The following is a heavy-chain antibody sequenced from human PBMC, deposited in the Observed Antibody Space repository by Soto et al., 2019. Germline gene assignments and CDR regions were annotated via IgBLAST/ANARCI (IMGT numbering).Heavy chain of an antibody. CDR1: GFTFSSYA. J-gene: IGHJ4*02. CDR3: AKSREYYDILTGYPPFDY. CDR2: ISGSGGST. V-gene: IGHV3-23*01. D-gene: IGHD3-9*01. Sequence: PGGSLRLSCAASGFTFSSYALSWVRQAPGKGLEWVSAISGSGGSTYYADSVKGRFTISRDNSKNTLYLQMNSLRAEDTAVYYCAKSREYYDILTGYPPFDYWGQGTLVTVSS.